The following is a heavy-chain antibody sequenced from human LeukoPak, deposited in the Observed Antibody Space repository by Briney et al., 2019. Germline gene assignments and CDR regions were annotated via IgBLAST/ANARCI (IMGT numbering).Heavy chain of an antibody. CDR1: GYTFTGYY. CDR2: INPNSGGT. CDR3: ARDRSATVIINYYFDY. Sequence: GASVKVSCKASGYTFTGYYMHWVRQAPGQGLEWMGWINPNSGGTNYAQKFQGRVTMTRDTSISTAYMELSRLRSDDTAVYYCARDRSATVIINYYFDYWGQGTLVTVSS. J-gene: IGHJ4*02. V-gene: IGHV1-2*02. D-gene: IGHD3-22*01.